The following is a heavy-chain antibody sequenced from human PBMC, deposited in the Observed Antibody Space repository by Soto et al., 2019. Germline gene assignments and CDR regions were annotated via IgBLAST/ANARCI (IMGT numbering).Heavy chain of an antibody. CDR2: IYWNDDK. CDR1: GFSLSSGGAG. V-gene: IGHV2-5*01. CDR3: AHRGYGDYPRDNWFDP. D-gene: IGHD4-17*01. Sequence: QITLKESGPTLVKPTQTLTLTCTFSGFSLSSGGAGVGWIRQPPGKGLEWLALIYWNDDKRYNASLESRLTITKDTSKNQMVLLMTNMDPVDTATYYCAHRGYGDYPRDNWFDPWGQGTLVTVSS. J-gene: IGHJ5*02.